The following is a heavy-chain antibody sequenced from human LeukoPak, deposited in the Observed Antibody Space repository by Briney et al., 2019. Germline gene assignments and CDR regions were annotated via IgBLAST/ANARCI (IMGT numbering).Heavy chain of an antibody. CDR2: IYWDDDK. CDR3: AHEKRYSFDLFAN. CDR1: RFSLSSRGVG. D-gene: IGHD5-18*01. Sequence: SGPTLFHATQTLTLTFIVARFSLSSRGVGVGWIRQPPGKALEWLALIYWDDDKLYNTYLKSRLTITKDTSKNQVVLTMTNMDPVDTATYYCAHEKRYSFDLFANWGQGTLVTVSS. J-gene: IGHJ4*02. V-gene: IGHV2-5*02.